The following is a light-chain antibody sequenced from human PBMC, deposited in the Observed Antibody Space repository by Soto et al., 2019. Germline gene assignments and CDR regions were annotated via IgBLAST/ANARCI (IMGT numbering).Light chain of an antibody. V-gene: IGLV2-14*03. CDR3: SSYTSTSTVV. CDR1: SSDVGGYNY. CDR2: DVS. J-gene: IGLJ2*01. Sequence: QSALTQPASVSGSPGQSITISCTGTSSDVGGYNYVSWYQHHPGKDPKLMIYDVSNRPSGVSNRFSGSKSDNTASLTISGLQAEDEADYYCSSYTSTSTVVFGGGTKLTVL.